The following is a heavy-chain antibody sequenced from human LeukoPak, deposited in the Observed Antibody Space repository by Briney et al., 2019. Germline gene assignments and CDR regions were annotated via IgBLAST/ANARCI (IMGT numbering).Heavy chain of an antibody. D-gene: IGHD3-10*01. Sequence: ASVKVSCKASGYTFTGYYMHWVRQAPGQGLEWMGWINPNSGGTNYAQKFQGRVTMTRDTSISTAYMELSRLRSDDTAVYYCARGGRFGELPNVPDYWGQGTLVTVSS. CDR3: ARGGRFGELPNVPDY. J-gene: IGHJ4*02. CDR2: INPNSGGT. CDR1: GYTFTGYY. V-gene: IGHV1-2*02.